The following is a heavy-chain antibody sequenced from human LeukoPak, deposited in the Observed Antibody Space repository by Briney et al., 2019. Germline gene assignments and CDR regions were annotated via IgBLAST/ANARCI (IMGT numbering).Heavy chain of an antibody. CDR1: GYTFTSYD. CDR3: ARTSGYSSSWSRGAFDI. CDR2: INPTGTGT. Sequence: ASVKVSCKASGYTFTSYDINWVRQAPGQGLEWIGLINPTGTGTLYAQKFQGRVTMTRDMSTSTDYMELSSLRSEDTAVYYCARTSGYSSSWSRGAFDIWGQGTMVTVSS. V-gene: IGHV1-46*01. D-gene: IGHD6-13*01. J-gene: IGHJ3*02.